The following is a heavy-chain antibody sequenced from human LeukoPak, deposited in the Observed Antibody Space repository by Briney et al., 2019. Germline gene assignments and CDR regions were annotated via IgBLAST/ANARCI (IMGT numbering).Heavy chain of an antibody. CDR3: ARLDSATDDDY. CDR1: GGSISSGGYY. V-gene: IGHV4-30-2*01. CDR2: IYHSGST. J-gene: IGHJ4*02. D-gene: IGHD1-1*01. Sequence: SETLSLTCTVSGGSISSGGYYWSWIRQPPGKGLEWIGYIYHSGSTYYNPSLKSRVTISVDRSKNQFSLKLSSVTAADTAVYYCARLDSATDDDYWGQGTLVTVSS.